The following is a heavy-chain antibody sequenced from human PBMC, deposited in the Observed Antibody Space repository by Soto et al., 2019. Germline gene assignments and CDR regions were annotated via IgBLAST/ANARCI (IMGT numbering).Heavy chain of an antibody. CDR2: ISDGGSNK. V-gene: IGHV3-30-3*01. D-gene: IGHD6-19*01. CDR3: ARHGPYSSGRIYYFDY. J-gene: IGHJ4*02. CDR1: GFTFSNYA. Sequence: GGSLRLSCAASGFTFSNYALHWVRQAPGKGLEWVAVISDGGSNKYYADSVKGRFTISRDNSKNTLYLQMNSLRAEDTAVYYCARHGPYSSGRIYYFDYWGQGTLVTVSS.